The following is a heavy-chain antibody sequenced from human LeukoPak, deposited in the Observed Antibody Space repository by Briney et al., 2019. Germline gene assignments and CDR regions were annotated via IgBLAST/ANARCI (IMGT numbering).Heavy chain of an antibody. CDR3: AREAIFGAVREYYFDY. CDR2: INPSGGTT. V-gene: IGHV1-46*01. D-gene: IGHD3-3*01. Sequence: GASVKVSCKTSGYTFTRHHIHWVRQAPGQGLEWMGVINPSGGTTTYAQNFQGRVTMTRDTSTITVYMELSSLRSDDTAVYYCAREAIFGAVREYYFDYWGQGTLVTVS. CDR1: GYTFTRHH. J-gene: IGHJ4*02.